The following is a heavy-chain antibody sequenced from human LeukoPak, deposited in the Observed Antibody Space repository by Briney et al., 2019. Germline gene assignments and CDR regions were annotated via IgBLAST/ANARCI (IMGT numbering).Heavy chain of an antibody. D-gene: IGHD3-3*01. CDR3: AKDWAIFGVVTAYYFDY. J-gene: IGHJ4*02. CDR1: GFTFNNYA. V-gene: IGHV3-23*01. Sequence: GGSLRLSCAASGFTFNNYAMGWVRQPPGMGLEWLSAINGGGDATKYADSVKGRFTISRDNSKNTLSLQMNSLRAEDTAVYYCAKDWAIFGVVTAYYFDYWGQGTLVTVSS. CDR2: INGGGDAT.